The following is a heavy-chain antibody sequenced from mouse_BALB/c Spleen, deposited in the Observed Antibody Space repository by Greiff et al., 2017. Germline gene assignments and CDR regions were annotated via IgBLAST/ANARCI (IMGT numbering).Heavy chain of an antibody. CDR1: GFTFSSFG. J-gene: IGHJ4*01. D-gene: IGHD2-3*01. CDR2: ISSGSSTI. CDR3: ARGADGYYLYYYAMDY. V-gene: IGHV5-17*02. Sequence: EVQRVESGGGLVQPGGSRKLSCAASGFTFSSFGMHWVRQAPEKGLEWVAYISSGSSTIYYADTVKGRFTISRDNPKNTLFLQMTSLRSEDTAMYYCARGADGYYLYYYAMDYWGQGTSVTVSS.